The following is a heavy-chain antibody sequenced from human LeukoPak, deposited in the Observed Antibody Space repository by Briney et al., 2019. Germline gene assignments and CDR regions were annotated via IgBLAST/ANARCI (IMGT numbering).Heavy chain of an antibody. CDR2: IIPIFGTA. Sequence: ASVKVSCKASGGTFSSYAISWVRQAPGQGLEWMGGIIPIFGTANYAQKFQGRVTITADESTSTAYMELSSLRSEDTAVYYCARADYYDSSGYYYSDYWGQGTLVTVSS. CDR3: ARADYYDSSGYYYSDY. D-gene: IGHD3-22*01. V-gene: IGHV1-69*13. CDR1: GGTFSSYA. J-gene: IGHJ4*02.